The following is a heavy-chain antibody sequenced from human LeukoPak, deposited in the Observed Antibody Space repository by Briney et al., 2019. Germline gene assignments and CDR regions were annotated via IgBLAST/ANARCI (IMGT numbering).Heavy chain of an antibody. D-gene: IGHD3-22*01. CDR1: GFTFDDYG. Sequence: GGSLRLSCAASGFTFDDYGMSWVRHAPGKGLEWVSGINWNGGSTGYADSVKGRFTISRDNAKNSLYLQMNSLRAEDTALYYCARVSRPDNSGYYYGWGQGTLVTVSS. V-gene: IGHV3-20*04. J-gene: IGHJ4*02. CDR3: ARVSRPDNSGYYYG. CDR2: INWNGGST.